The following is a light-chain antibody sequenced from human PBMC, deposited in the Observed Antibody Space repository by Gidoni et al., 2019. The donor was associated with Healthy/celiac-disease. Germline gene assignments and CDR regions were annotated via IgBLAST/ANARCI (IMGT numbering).Light chain of an antibody. CDR1: NIGSKS. Sequence: SYVLTPPPSVSVAPGQTARITCGGNNIGSKSVQWYQQKPGQAPVLVVYDDSDRPSGIPERFSGSNSGNTATLTISRVEAGDEADYYCQVWDSSSDHPGVVFGGGTKLTVL. CDR2: DDS. V-gene: IGLV3-21*02. J-gene: IGLJ2*01. CDR3: QVWDSSSDHPGVV.